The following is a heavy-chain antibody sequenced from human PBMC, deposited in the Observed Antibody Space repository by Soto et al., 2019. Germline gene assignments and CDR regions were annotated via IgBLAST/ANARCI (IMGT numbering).Heavy chain of an antibody. J-gene: IGHJ6*02. CDR1: GSSITSGDYH. CDR2: IYDTGISGYTPST. CDR3: ARGEDAFFYYGLDV. Sequence: SETLSLTCSVSGSSITSGDYHWTWIHQAPGKGLEWIAYIYDTGISGYTPSTSYNPSLKSRVTMSGDTSKSQFSLKLTSVTAADTAVYYCARGEDAFFYYGLDVWGQGITVTVSS. V-gene: IGHV4-61*08.